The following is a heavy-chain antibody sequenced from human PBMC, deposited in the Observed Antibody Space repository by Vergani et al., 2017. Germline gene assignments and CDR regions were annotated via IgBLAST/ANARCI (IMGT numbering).Heavy chain of an antibody. CDR2: FEPEHGEV. D-gene: IGHD3-22*01. CDR3: AIVTDYYGSSGYYLDY. V-gene: IGHV1-24*01. Sequence: QVQLVQSGSEVRKPGASVKVSCQVSGYSLTELTIHWVRQAPGKGLEWMGGFEPEHGEVTFAHHIQGRVTMTEDRSTDTAYMELSSLRPEDTALYYCAIVTDYYGSSGYYLDYWGQGTLVTVSS. CDR1: GYSLTELT. J-gene: IGHJ4*02.